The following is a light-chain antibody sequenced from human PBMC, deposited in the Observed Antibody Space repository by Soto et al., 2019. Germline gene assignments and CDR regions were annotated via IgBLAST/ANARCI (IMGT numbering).Light chain of an antibody. J-gene: IGLJ2*01. Sequence: QSVLTQPPSVSGAPGQRVAISCAGSSSKTGAGYDVHWYQHLPGAAPGAPDRFSGSKSGTSASPAFAGLQADGETDYHCSSYAGSKLVFGGGTKLTVL. V-gene: IGLV1-40*01. CDR3: SSYAGSKLV. CDR1: SSKTGAGYD.